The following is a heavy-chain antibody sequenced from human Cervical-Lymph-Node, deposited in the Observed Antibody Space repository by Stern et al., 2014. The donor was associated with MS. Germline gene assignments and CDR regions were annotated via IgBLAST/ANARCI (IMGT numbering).Heavy chain of an antibody. CDR3: AKVLGRTSDFFDN. V-gene: IGHV1-46*01. Sequence: QVQLVQSGAEVKKPGASVKVSCRTSGYRFTDYFIHWVRQAPGRGLEWVGMIDPRDGTRSFAQKFQGRVTMTRDTSASTVFMDLGSLRSEDTAVYYCAKVLGRTSDFFDNWGQGTLVTVSS. J-gene: IGHJ4*02. CDR2: IDPRDGTR. CDR1: GYRFTDYF. D-gene: IGHD1-26*01.